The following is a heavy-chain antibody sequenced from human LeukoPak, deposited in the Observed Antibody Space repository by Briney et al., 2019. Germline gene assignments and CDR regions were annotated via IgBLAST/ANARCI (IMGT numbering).Heavy chain of an antibody. D-gene: IGHD2-15*01. V-gene: IGHV3-23*01. CDR3: AKQLGYCSDGSCYFPY. CDR2: ISNNGGYT. J-gene: IGHJ4*02. Sequence: QSGGSLRLSCAASGFTFSSSAMSRVRQAPGKGLEWVSAISNNGGYTYYADSVQGRFTISRDNSKSTLCLQMNSLRADDTAVYYCAKQLGYCSDGSCYFPYWGQGTLVTVSS. CDR1: GFTFSSSA.